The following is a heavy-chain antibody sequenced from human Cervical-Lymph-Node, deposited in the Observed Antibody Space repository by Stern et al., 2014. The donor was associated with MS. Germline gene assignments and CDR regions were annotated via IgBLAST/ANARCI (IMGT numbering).Heavy chain of an antibody. D-gene: IGHD1-14*01. J-gene: IGHJ4*02. Sequence: VQLVQSGAELIRPGESLKISCKGSGFKFSIYWIIYPGDSETRYSPSFQGQVTMSADKSTSTAYLQWSSLNASDTAMYFCARQTTAWASDVWGQGTLVTVSS. CDR1: GFKFSIYW. CDR3: ARQTTAWASDV. CDR2: IYPGDSET. V-gene: IGHV5-51*01.